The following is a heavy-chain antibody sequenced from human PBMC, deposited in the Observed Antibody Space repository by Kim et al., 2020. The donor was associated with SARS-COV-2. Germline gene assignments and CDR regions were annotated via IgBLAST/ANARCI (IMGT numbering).Heavy chain of an antibody. V-gene: IGHV4-34*01. Sequence: SGSTNYNPSLKSRVTISVDTSKNQFSLKLSSVTAAVTAVYYCARGPNIDYWGQGTLVTVSS. D-gene: IGHD5-12*01. CDR3: ARGPNIDY. CDR2: SGST. J-gene: IGHJ4*02.